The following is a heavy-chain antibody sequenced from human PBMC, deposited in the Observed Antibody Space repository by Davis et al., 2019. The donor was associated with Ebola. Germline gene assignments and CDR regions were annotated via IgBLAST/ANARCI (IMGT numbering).Heavy chain of an antibody. CDR2: ISSSSSTI. CDR3: ARGIVVGAVYYYYGMDV. CDR1: GFTFSSYS. Sequence: GGSLRLPCAASGFTFSSYSMNWVRQAPGKGLEWVSYISSSSSTIYYADSVKGRFTISRDNAKNSLYLQMNSLRDEDTAVYYCARGIVVGAVYYYYGMDVWGQGTTVTVSS. J-gene: IGHJ6*02. D-gene: IGHD1-26*01. V-gene: IGHV3-48*02.